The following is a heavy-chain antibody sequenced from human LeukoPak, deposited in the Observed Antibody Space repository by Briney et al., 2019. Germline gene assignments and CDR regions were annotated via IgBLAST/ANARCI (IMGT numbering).Heavy chain of an antibody. CDR3: ARDSSGWTGWFDP. V-gene: IGHV4-4*02. D-gene: IGHD6-19*01. J-gene: IGHJ5*02. CDR2: IYHSGST. Sequence: PSETLSLTCAVSGGSISSSNWWSWVRQPPGKGLEWIGEIYHSGSTNYNPSLKSRVTISVDKSKNQFSLKLSSVTAADTAVYYCARDSSGWTGWFDPWGQGTLVTVSS. CDR1: GGSISSSNW.